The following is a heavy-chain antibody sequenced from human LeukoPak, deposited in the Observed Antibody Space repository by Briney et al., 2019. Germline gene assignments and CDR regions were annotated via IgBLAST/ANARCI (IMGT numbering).Heavy chain of an antibody. V-gene: IGHV3-7*01. Sequence: GGSLRLSCVASRFTLSDFWVSWVRQAPGKGLEWVANIKQDGSEKYYVDSVQGRFVVSRDNAKNSLFLQMNSLEAEDTAVYYCVRDASGWSTFDTWGQGALVTVSS. CDR2: IKQDGSEK. D-gene: IGHD6-19*01. J-gene: IGHJ4*02. CDR1: RFTLSDFW. CDR3: VRDASGWSTFDT.